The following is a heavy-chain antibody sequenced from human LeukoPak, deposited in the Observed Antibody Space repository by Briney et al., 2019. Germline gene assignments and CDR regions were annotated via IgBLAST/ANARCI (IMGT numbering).Heavy chain of an antibody. Sequence: SETLSLTCTVSGGSMTTHHWNRIRQTPGKGLEWIGYVFDSGRTKENPSLKSRVTLSADTSKNQLSLRLSSVTAADTAVYYCTTIKRGNIFGYFDFWGQGILVTVSS. J-gene: IGHJ4*02. D-gene: IGHD5-18*01. CDR2: VFDSGRT. V-gene: IGHV4-59*11. CDR1: GGSMTTHH. CDR3: TTIKRGNIFGYFDF.